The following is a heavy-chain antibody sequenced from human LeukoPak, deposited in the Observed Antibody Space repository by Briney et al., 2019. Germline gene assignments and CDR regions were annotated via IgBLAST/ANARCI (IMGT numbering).Heavy chain of an antibody. CDR1: GGSISSYS. V-gene: IGHV4-59*01. CDR2: ISYTGNT. J-gene: IGHJ5*02. Sequence: PSETLSLTCTVSGGSISSYSWTWIRQAPGKGLEWIGNISYTGNTNYNPSLKSRVTMSVDTSKNQFSLNLSAVTAADTALYYCARDSGNYGGDWFDPWGHGTLVTVSS. CDR3: ARDSGNYGGDWFDP. D-gene: IGHD1-26*01.